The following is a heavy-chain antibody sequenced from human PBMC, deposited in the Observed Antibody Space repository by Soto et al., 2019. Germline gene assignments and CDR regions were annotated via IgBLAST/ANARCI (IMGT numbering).Heavy chain of an antibody. CDR1: GGSISSGDYY. D-gene: IGHD3-16*02. Sequence: PSETLSLTCTVSGGSISSGDYYWSWIRQPPGKGLEWIGYIYYSGSTYYNPSLKSRVTISVDTSKNQFSLELSSVTAADTAVYYCASGGYYAYVWGSYRNNWFDPWGQGTLVTVSS. J-gene: IGHJ5*02. CDR3: ASGGYYAYVWGSYRNNWFDP. CDR2: IYYSGST. V-gene: IGHV4-30-4*01.